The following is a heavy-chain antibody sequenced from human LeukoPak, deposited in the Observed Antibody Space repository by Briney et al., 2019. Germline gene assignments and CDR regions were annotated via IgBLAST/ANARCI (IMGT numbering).Heavy chain of an antibody. CDR2: ITSNTDST. Sequence: GGTLRLSCAASGFIFSSYGMSWFRQAPGKGLEWVSTITSNTDSTYYADSVKGRFTISRDNAKNSLYLQMNSLRAEDTAVYYCARDGYNSHFDYWGQGTLVTVSS. CDR3: ARDGYNSHFDY. J-gene: IGHJ4*02. V-gene: IGHV3-23*01. D-gene: IGHD5-24*01. CDR1: GFIFSSYG.